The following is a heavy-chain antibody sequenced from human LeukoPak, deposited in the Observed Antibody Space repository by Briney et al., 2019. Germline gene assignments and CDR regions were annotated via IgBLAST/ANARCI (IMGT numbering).Heavy chain of an antibody. V-gene: IGHV3-33*01. CDR2: IWYDGSNK. CDR1: GFTFSSHG. Sequence: GGSLRLSCAASGFTFSSHGMHWVRQAPGKGLEWVAVIWYDGSNKYYADSVKGRFTISRDNSKNTLYLQVNSLRAEDTAVYFCARGYGSGSPLYYYYGMDVWGKGTTVTVSS. D-gene: IGHD3-10*01. CDR3: ARGYGSGSPLYYYYGMDV. J-gene: IGHJ6*04.